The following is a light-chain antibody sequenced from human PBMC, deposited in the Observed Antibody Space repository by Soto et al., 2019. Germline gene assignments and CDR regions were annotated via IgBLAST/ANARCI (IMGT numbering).Light chain of an antibody. CDR3: QQYHISSWT. CDR2: DAS. J-gene: IGKJ1*01. V-gene: IGKV3-11*01. Sequence: EIWLTQSPATLSVSPGERATLSCRASQSVRSYLAWYQKKPGQAPRLLIYDASNRATGIPARLSGSGGRTDIPSTISSLQTDDFATYYCQQYHISSWTFGHGTKVDIK. CDR1: QSVRSY.